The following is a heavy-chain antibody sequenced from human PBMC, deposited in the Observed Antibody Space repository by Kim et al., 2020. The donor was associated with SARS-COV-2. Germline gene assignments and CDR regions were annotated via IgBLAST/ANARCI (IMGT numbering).Heavy chain of an antibody. CDR1: GGSISSSSYY. J-gene: IGHJ5*02. Sequence: SETLSLTCTVSGGSISSSSYYWGWIRQPPGKGLEWIGSIYYSGSTYYNPSLKSRVTISVDTSKNQFSLKLSSVTAADTAVYYCARLWHVDTAMVKGRWFDPWGQGTLVTVSS. CDR2: IYYSGST. D-gene: IGHD5-18*01. V-gene: IGHV4-39*01. CDR3: ARLWHVDTAMVKGRWFDP.